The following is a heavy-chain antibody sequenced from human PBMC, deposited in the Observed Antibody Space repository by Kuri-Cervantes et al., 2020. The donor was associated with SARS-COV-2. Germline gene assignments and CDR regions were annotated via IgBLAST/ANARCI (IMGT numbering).Heavy chain of an antibody. V-gene: IGHV4-34*01. Sequence: GSLRLSCAVYGGSFSGYYWSWIRQPPGKGLEWIGEINHSGSTNYNPSLKSRVTISVDTSKNQFSLKLSSVTAADTAVYYCARDPQLGVWGKGTTVTVSS. D-gene: IGHD3-10*01. CDR2: INHSGST. J-gene: IGHJ6*04. CDR3: ARDPQLGV. CDR1: GGSFSGYY.